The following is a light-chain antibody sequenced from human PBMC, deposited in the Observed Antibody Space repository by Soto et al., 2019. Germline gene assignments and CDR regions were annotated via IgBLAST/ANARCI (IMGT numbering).Light chain of an antibody. V-gene: IGKV3-20*01. Sequence: EIVLTQSPVTLSLSPGERATLSCRASQSVSSRYFAWYQQKPGQAPRLLIYAASSRAAGIPARFSGSGSGTDFSLTISRLEPEDFAVYYCHQYAISRTFGPGTKVE. J-gene: IGKJ1*01. CDR1: QSVSSRY. CDR3: HQYAISRT. CDR2: AAS.